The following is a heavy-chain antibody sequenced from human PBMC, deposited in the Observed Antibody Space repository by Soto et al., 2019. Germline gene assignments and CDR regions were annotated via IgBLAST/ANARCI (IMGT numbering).Heavy chain of an antibody. CDR2: IAYDGSLK. CDR3: AKDLKVSGSHYGTLNYYYGMDV. CDR1: GFTFSSYG. V-gene: IGHV3-30*18. Sequence: QVQLVESGGGVVQPGGTLRLSCAVSGFTFSSYGMQWVRQAPGKGLEWVAVIAYDGSLKYYVDSVKGRFTISRDNSKNTLYLQINSLRAEDTAVYYCAKDLKVSGSHYGTLNYYYGMDVWGQGTTVFVSS. D-gene: IGHD3-10*01. J-gene: IGHJ6*02.